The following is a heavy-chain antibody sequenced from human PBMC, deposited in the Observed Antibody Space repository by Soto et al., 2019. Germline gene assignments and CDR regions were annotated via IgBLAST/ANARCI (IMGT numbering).Heavy chain of an antibody. V-gene: IGHV3-23*01. CDR1: GFTFSSYA. J-gene: IGHJ4*02. Sequence: GGSLRLSCAASGFTFSSYAMSWVRQAPGKGLEWVSAISGSGGSTYYADSVKGRFTISSDNSKNTLYLQMNSLRAEDTAVYYCAKGWWQQLVPSHFDYWGQGTLVTVSS. CDR3: AKGWWQQLVPSHFDY. D-gene: IGHD6-13*01. CDR2: ISGSGGST.